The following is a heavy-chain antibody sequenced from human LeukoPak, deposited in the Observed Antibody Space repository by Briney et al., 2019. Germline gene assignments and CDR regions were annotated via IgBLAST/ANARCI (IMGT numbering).Heavy chain of an antibody. V-gene: IGHV3-23*01. CDR3: ARDSEGAYYFDY. J-gene: IGHJ4*02. Sequence: GGSLRLSCAASGFTFSSFAMTWVRQAPNKGLEWISTISGAGSATFYADSVKGRFTISRDNSKNTLYLQMNSLRAEDTAVYYCARDSEGAYYFDYWGQGTLVTVSS. CDR1: GFTFSSFA. D-gene: IGHD1-26*01. CDR2: ISGAGSAT.